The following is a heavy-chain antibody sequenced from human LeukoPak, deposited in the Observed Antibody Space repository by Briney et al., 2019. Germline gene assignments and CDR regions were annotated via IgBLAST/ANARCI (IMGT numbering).Heavy chain of an antibody. CDR2: INSIGGGT. CDR3: AKGDSGSYEGALDY. J-gene: IGHJ4*02. CDR1: RFTFSSYA. V-gene: IGHV3-23*01. D-gene: IGHD1-26*01. Sequence: GGSLRLSCAASRFTFSSYAMSGVRQAPGKGLEWVSTINSIGGGTYYADSVKGLFTISRDTSKNTLYRQMNSLRAEDTAVYYCAKGDSGSYEGALDYWGQGTLVTVSS.